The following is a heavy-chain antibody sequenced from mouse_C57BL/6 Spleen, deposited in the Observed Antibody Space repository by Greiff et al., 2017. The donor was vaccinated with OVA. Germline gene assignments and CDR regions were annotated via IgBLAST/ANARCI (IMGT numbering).Heavy chain of an antibody. D-gene: IGHD3-1*01. CDR1: GFSLTSYA. V-gene: IGHV2-9-1*01. Sequence: VKLVESGPGLVAPSQSLSITCTVSGFSLTSYAISWVRQPPGKGLEWLGVIWTGGGTNYNSALKSRLSISKDNSKSQVFLKMNSLQTDDTARYYCARNRGDGYYAMDYWGQGTSVTVSS. J-gene: IGHJ4*01. CDR2: IWTGGGT. CDR3: ARNRGDGYYAMDY.